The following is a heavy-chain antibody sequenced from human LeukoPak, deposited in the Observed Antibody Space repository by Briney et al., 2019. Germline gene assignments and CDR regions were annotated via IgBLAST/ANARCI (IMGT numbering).Heavy chain of an antibody. CDR3: ARRHLRGVVNY. J-gene: IGHJ4*02. Sequence: PSETLSLTCTVSGGSITNYYWSWIRQPPGKGLEWIGYIHNGGSTNHDPSLRSRVTMSVDTSKNQLSLQLFSVTAADTAVYYCARRHLRGVVNYWGQGTLVTVSS. V-gene: IGHV4-59*08. D-gene: IGHD2-15*01. CDR2: IHNGGST. CDR1: GGSITNYY.